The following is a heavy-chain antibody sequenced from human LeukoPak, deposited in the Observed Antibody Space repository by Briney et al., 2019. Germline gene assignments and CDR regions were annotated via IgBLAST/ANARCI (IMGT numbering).Heavy chain of an antibody. V-gene: IGHV3-7*03. D-gene: IGHD3-10*01. Sequence: GGSLRLSCAASGFIFSTHWMTWVRQAPGKGLEWVANIKRDGSEKDYVDSVKGRFTISRDNAKNSFYLQMNSLRAEDTAIYYCARGNWELRGFDQWGQGTLVTVSS. J-gene: IGHJ4*02. CDR2: IKRDGSEK. CDR3: ARGNWELRGFDQ. CDR1: GFIFSTHW.